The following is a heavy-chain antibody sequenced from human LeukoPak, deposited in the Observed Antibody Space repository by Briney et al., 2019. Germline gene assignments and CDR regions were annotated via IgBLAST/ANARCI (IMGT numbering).Heavy chain of an antibody. V-gene: IGHV3-72*01. CDR1: GFTFSDHY. D-gene: IGHD1-26*01. Sequence: GGSLRLSCAVSGFTFSDHYMDWVRQAPGKGLEWVGRTRNKANSYTTVYAASVQGRFTVSRDDTRNSLYLQMNSLKTEDTAVYYCARGYHSFDVWGQGTTVTVSS. J-gene: IGHJ6*02. CDR3: ARGYHSFDV. CDR2: TRNKANSYTT.